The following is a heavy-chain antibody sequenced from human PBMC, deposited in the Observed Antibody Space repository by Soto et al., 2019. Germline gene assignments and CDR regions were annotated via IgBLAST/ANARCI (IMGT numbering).Heavy chain of an antibody. CDR3: AKAGRKYSSGWFLDQ. J-gene: IGHJ5*02. D-gene: IGHD6-19*01. Sequence: GGSLRLSCAASGFTFSDYAMTWVRQAPGKGLEWVSSINWSGGSTYYADSVKGRFTISRDNSKNTLYVQMDSLRGEDTAVFYCAKAGRKYSSGWFLDQWGQGTLVTVSS. V-gene: IGHV3-23*01. CDR1: GFTFSDYA. CDR2: INWSGGST.